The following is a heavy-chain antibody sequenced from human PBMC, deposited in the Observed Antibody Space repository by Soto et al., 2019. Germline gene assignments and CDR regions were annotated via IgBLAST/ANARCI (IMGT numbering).Heavy chain of an antibody. CDR3: ARGDPYYGMDV. CDR2: ISYDGSNK. V-gene: IGHV3-30*03. J-gene: IGHJ6*02. CDR1: GFTSSSYV. Sequence: QVQLVESGGGVVQPGRSLRLSCEASGFTSSSYVMHWVRQAPGKGQEWVAVISYDGSNKHYADSVKGRFTISRDNSKNTLYLEVKSLRGEDTAGYSCARGDPYYGMDVWGQGTTVTVSS.